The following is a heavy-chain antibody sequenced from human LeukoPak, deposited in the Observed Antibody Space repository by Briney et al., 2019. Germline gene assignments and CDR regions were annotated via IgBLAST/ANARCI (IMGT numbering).Heavy chain of an antibody. CDR3: ARESKITMIVDDHDAFDI. V-gene: IGHV1-46*01. Sequence: ASVKVSCKASGYTFTSYYMHWVRQAPGQGLEWMGIINPSGGSTSYAQKFQGRVTMTRDMSTSTVYMELSSLRSEDTAVYYCARESKITMIVDDHDAFDIWGQGTMVTVSS. J-gene: IGHJ3*02. D-gene: IGHD3-22*01. CDR1: GYTFTSYY. CDR2: INPSGGST.